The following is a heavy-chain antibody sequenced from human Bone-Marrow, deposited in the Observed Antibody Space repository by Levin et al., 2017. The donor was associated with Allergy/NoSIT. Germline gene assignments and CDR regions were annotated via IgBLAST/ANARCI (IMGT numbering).Heavy chain of an antibody. Sequence: SETLSLTCTVSDVSIRSTSAYWGWVRQPPGKGLEWIGTITYSGTTYYNPSLKSRLTISSDTSKNQFSLMLSSVTAADTAIYYCARLRVGATRYYYHGMDVWGQGTTVSVSS. CDR2: ITYSGTT. V-gene: IGHV4-39*07. CDR3: ARLRVGATRYYYHGMDV. D-gene: IGHD1-26*01. CDR1: DVSIRSTSAY. J-gene: IGHJ6*02.